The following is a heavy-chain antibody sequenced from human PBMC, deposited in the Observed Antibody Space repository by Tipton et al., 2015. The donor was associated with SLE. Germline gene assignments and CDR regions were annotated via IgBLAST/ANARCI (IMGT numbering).Heavy chain of an antibody. CDR3: ARSALTGGYYFDY. D-gene: IGHD3-10*01. Sequence: TLSLTCAVYGGSFSGYYWSWIRQPPGKGLEWIGYIYYSGSTYYNPSLKSRVTISVDTSKNQFSLKLSSVTAADTAVYYCARSALTGGYYFDYWGQGTLVTVSS. CDR1: GGSFSGYY. J-gene: IGHJ4*02. V-gene: IGHV4-30-4*08. CDR2: IYYSGST.